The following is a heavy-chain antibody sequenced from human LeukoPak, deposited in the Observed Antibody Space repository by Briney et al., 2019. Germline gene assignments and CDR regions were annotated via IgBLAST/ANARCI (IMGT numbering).Heavy chain of an antibody. V-gene: IGHV4-34*01. D-gene: IGHD2-15*01. J-gene: IGHJ5*02. CDR1: GGSFSGYY. CDR2: INHSGST. Sequence: SETLSLTCAVYGGSFSGYYWSWIRQPSGKGLEWIGEINHSGSTNYNPSLKSRVTISVDTSKNQFSLKLSSVTAADTAVYYCASTPLDCSGGSCYPNWFDPWGQGTLVTVSS. CDR3: ASTPLDCSGGSCYPNWFDP.